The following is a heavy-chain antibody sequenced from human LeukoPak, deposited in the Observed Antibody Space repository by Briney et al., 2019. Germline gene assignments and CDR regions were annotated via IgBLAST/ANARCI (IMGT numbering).Heavy chain of an antibody. Sequence: QPGGSLRLSCETSGFIFINYAMYWVRQAPGKGLECVAIIWNDGSDYFYEDSVRGRFIISRDESKKTVYLRMNSLRAEDTAVYYCARVRARYCSGSTCPPSHWGQGTLVTVSS. V-gene: IGHV3-33*01. CDR2: IWNDGSDY. J-gene: IGHJ4*02. CDR3: ARVRARYCSGSTCPPSH. D-gene: IGHD2-15*01. CDR1: GFIFINYA.